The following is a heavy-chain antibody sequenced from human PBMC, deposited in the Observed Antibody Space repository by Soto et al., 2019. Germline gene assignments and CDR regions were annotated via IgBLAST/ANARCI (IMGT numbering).Heavy chain of an antibody. CDR1: GYTLPTYH. J-gene: IGHJ6*02. CDR3: ARDRRLVLVPAAITRYFYGMDV. D-gene: IGHD2-2*01. CDR2: INPDGGSS. V-gene: IGHV1-46*01. Sequence: GASVKFSCKASGYTLPTYHLHWVRQAPGQVLECIGIINPDGGSSTYAQKFQGRVTMTRDTSTSTVVMELSFLSSEDTAVYYSARDRRLVLVPAAITRYFYGMDVWGQGTTVTVSS.